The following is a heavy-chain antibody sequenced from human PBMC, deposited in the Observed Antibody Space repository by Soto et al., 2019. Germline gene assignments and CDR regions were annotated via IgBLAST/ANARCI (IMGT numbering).Heavy chain of an antibody. D-gene: IGHD5-18*01. CDR3: ARVAYSWNYFDY. CDR2: IYYSGST. J-gene: IGHJ4*02. Sequence: SETLSLTCTVSGGSISSYYWSWIRQPPGKGLEWIGYIYYSGSTNYNPSLKSRVTISVDTSKNQFSLKLSSVTAADTAVYYCARVAYSWNYFDYWGQGTLVTVSS. CDR1: GGSISSYY. V-gene: IGHV4-59*01.